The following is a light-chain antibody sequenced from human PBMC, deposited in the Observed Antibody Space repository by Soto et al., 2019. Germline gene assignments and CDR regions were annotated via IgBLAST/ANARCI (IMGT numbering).Light chain of an antibody. CDR3: QQYDRYTPLT. J-gene: IGKJ4*01. V-gene: IGKV1-5*01. CDR1: QSISSW. CDR2: DAY. Sequence: DIQMTQSPSTLSASLGDRVTITCRAGQSISSWLVWYQQKPGKAPKLLIYDAYSLESGTPSRFSGRRSGTEFTLTIASVQPEDFATYYCQQYDRYTPLTFGGGTKVDIK.